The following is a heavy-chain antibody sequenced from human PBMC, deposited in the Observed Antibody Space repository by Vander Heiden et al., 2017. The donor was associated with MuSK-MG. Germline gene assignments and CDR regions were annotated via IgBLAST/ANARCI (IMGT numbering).Heavy chain of an antibody. CDR2: INPDSGGT. CDR3: ASNLYCSGGICYSRYFDY. Sequence: QVLLMQSGAEVKKPGAAVKVSCKASGYTFTAYYIHWVRQAPGQGLEWMGWINPDSGGTDYAQKFQGRVTMTRDTSISTAYRELSRLRSDETALYYCASNLYCSGGICYSRYFDYWGQGILVTVSS. CDR1: GYTFTAYY. J-gene: IGHJ4*02. D-gene: IGHD2-15*01. V-gene: IGHV1-2*02.